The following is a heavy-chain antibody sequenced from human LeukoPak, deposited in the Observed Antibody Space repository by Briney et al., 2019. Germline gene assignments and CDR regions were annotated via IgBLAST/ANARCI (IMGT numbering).Heavy chain of an antibody. Sequence: SQTLSLTCTVSGGSISSGDYYWSWIRQPPGEGLEWIGYIYYSGSTYYNPSLKSRVTISVDTSKNQFSLKLSSVTAADTAVYYCDSRPGYDFWSGYYFDYWGQGTLVTVSS. CDR2: IYYSGST. J-gene: IGHJ4*02. CDR3: DSRPGYDFWSGYYFDY. D-gene: IGHD3-3*01. CDR1: GGSISSGDYY. V-gene: IGHV4-30-4*01.